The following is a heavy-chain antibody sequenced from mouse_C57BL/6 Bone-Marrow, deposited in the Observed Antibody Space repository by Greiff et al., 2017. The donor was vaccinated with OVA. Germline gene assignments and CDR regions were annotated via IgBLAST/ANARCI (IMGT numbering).Heavy chain of an antibody. Sequence: VQLQQSGPGLVQPSQSLSITCTVSGFSLTSYGVHWVRQPPGKGLEWLGVIWSGGSTDYNAAFISRLSISKDNSKSQVFFKMNSLQADDTAIYYCAKKGLYDYDETYAMDYWGQGTSVTVSS. CDR1: GFSLTSYG. V-gene: IGHV2-4*01. D-gene: IGHD2-4*01. CDR2: IWSGGST. J-gene: IGHJ4*01. CDR3: AKKGLYDYDETYAMDY.